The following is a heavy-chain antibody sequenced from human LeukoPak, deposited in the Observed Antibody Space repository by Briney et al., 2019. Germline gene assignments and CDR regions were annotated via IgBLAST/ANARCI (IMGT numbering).Heavy chain of an antibody. CDR3: ARVMRYDQLDAFDI. V-gene: IGHV3-20*03. Sequence: SVKGRLTISRDNAKNSLYLQMNSLRAEDTALYYCARVMRYDQLDAFDIWGQGTMVTVSS. J-gene: IGHJ3*02. D-gene: IGHD2-2*01.